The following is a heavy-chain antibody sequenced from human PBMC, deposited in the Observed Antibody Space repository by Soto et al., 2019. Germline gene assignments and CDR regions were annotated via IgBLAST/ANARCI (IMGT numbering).Heavy chain of an antibody. CDR1: GGSISSYY. V-gene: IGHV4-59*01. CDR3: ARHKYDFWSGHLDY. Sequence: SETLSLTCTVSGGSISSYYWSWIRQPPGKGLEWIGYIYYSGSTNYNPSLKSRVTISVDTSKNQFSLKLSSVTAADTAVYYCARHKYDFWSGHLDYWGQGTLVTVSS. CDR2: IYYSGST. D-gene: IGHD3-3*01. J-gene: IGHJ4*02.